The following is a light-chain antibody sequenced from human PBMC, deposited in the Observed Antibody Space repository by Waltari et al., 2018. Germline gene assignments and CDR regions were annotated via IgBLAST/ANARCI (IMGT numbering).Light chain of an antibody. CDR3: SSESSSNTLV. V-gene: IGLV2-14*02. J-gene: IGLJ3*02. CDR2: YGS. Sequence: WYQQHPGKAPKLRIYYGSEQASGVSDHFSGSKSGNTGSLTNSGLQAEEVVDYCCSSESSSNTLVFGGGTKLTVL.